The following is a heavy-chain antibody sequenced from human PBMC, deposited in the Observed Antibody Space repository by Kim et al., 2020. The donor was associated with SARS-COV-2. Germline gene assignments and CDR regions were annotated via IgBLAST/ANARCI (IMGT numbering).Heavy chain of an antibody. Sequence: GGSLRLSCAASGFTFSSYAMNWVRQAPGKGLEWVSAISGSGGSTYYADSVKGRFTISRDNSKNTLYLQMNSLRAEDTAVYYCAKETHYYDSSGYYYNWGQGALVTLSS. J-gene: IGHJ4*02. CDR3: AKETHYYDSSGYYYN. CDR1: GFTFSSYA. CDR2: ISGSGGST. V-gene: IGHV3-23*01. D-gene: IGHD3-22*01.